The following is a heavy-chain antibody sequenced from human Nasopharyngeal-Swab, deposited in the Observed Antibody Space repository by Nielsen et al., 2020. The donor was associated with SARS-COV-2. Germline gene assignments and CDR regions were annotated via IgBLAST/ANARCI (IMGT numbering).Heavy chain of an antibody. CDR1: GYTFTSYG. V-gene: IGHV1-69*13. CDR2: IIPIFGTA. CDR3: ATQRDEMATSSSLGY. Sequence: SVKVSCKASGYTFTSYGISWVRQAPGQGLEWMGGIIPIFGTANYAQKFQGRVTITADESTSTAYMELSSLRSEDTAVYYCATQRDEMATSSSLGYWGQGTLVTVSS. J-gene: IGHJ4*02. D-gene: IGHD5-24*01.